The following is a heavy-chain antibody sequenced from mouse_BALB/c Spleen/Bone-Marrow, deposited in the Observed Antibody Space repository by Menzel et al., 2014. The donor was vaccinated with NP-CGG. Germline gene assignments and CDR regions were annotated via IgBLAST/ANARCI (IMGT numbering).Heavy chain of an antibody. CDR3: ARSIEYRPLTY. V-gene: IGHV1-39*01. Sequence: VQLKQSGPELEKPGASVKISCKASGYSFTGYNMNWVKQTNGKSLEWIGNIDPYYGGISYNQEFKDKATLTVDKSSSTAYMQRKSLTSEDSAVYYCARSIEYRPLTYWGQGTLVTVSA. D-gene: IGHD2-14*01. CDR1: GYSFTGYN. J-gene: IGHJ3*01. CDR2: IDPYYGGI.